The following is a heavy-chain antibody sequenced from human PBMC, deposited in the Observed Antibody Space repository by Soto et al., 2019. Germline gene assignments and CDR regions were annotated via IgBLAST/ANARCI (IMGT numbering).Heavy chain of an antibody. D-gene: IGHD3-10*02. CDR3: AKRRALSNNLFFGR. CDR2: LYWNDDE. V-gene: IGHV2-5*01. Sequence: QITLKDSGPTLVKPTETLTLTCTLSGFSINTGGVGVGWIRQPPGKAPEWLALLYWNDDEWYSPSLRYRLSVTKDTSTKQVVLTMTHMNPADTGTYYCAKRRALSNNLFFGRCGQGALVTVSS. CDR1: GFSINTGGVG. J-gene: IGHJ4*02.